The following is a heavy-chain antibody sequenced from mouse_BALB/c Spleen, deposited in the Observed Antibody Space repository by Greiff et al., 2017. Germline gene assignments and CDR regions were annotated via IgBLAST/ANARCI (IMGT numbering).Heavy chain of an antibody. V-gene: IGHV5-4*02. Sequence: DVHLVESGGGLVKPGGSLKLSCAASGFTFSDYYMYWVRQTPEKRLEWVATISDGGSYTYYPDSVKGRFTISRDNAKNNLYLQMSSLKSEDTAMYYCARKYGNYVDAMDYWGQGTSVTVSS. CDR3: ARKYGNYVDAMDY. CDR1: GFTFSDYY. J-gene: IGHJ4*01. D-gene: IGHD2-10*02. CDR2: ISDGGSYT.